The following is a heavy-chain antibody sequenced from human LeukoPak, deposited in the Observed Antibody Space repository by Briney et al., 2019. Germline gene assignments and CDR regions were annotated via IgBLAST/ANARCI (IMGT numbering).Heavy chain of an antibody. CDR2: ISSSGTST. J-gene: IGHJ5*02. D-gene: IGHD6-13*01. CDR1: GFTLTNSA. Sequence: QSGGSLKLSCEVSGFTLTNSAMTWVRQAPGKGLEWVSSISSSGTSTYYADSVRGRFIFSRDISKNTVYLQMNRLRTDDTAVYYCAKTYGNSWFPFDPWGQGTLVTVSS. CDR3: AKTYGNSWFPFDP. V-gene: IGHV3-23*01.